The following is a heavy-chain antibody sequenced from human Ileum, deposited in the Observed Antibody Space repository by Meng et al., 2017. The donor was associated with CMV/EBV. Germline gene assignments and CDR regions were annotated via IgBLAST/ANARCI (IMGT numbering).Heavy chain of an antibody. CDR1: GFTFSSCG. D-gene: IGHD3-22*01. J-gene: IGHJ4*02. CDR2: ISSSGTI. CDR3: ARDYYDTSGSI. V-gene: IGHV3-48*03. Sequence: GESLKISCAASGFTFSSCGMNWVRQAPGRGLDWVSYISSSGTIYYADSVKGRFTISRDNAKNSLYLQMNSLRAEDTAVYFCARDYYDTSGSIWGQGTRVTVSS.